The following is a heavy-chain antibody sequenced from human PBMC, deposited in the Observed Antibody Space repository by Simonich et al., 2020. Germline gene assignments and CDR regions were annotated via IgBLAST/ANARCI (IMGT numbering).Heavy chain of an antibody. J-gene: IGHJ3*02. D-gene: IGHD3-9*01. Sequence: EVQLVESGGGLVQPGGSLRLSCAASGFTFSSYWMSWVRQAQGKGLEWVANIKQDGREKYYVASVKGRFTISRDNAKNSLYLQMNSLRAEDTAVYYCACLGTGDAFDIWGQGTMVTVSS. CDR3: ACLGTGDAFDI. CDR1: GFTFSSYW. V-gene: IGHV3-7*01. CDR2: IKQDGREK.